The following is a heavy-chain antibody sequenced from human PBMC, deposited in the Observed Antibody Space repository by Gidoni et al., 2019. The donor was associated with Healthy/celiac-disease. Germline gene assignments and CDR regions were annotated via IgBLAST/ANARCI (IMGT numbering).Heavy chain of an antibody. Sequence: QVQIQQWGAGLLKPSETLSLTCAVYGGSFSGYYWSWIRQHPGKGLEWIGEINHSGGTNYNPSLKSRVTISVDTSKIQFSLKLSSVTAADTAVYYCARDEIFGVVIRYYYGMDVWGQGTTVTVS. V-gene: IGHV4-34*01. CDR3: ARDEIFGVVIRYYYGMDV. J-gene: IGHJ6*02. CDR2: INHSGGT. CDR1: GGSFSGYY. D-gene: IGHD3-3*01.